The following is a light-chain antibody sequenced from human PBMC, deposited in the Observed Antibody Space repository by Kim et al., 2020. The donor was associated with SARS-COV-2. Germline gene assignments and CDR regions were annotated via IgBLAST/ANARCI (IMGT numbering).Light chain of an antibody. CDR2: RND. J-gene: IGLJ3*02. CDR3: SAWDFSISAWV. CDR1: SDDVGSHG. Sequence: QTATLACSGNSDDVGSHGVAWLQQRRSHPPKLLSYRNDNRPAGISERFSASRSGNAASLTITGLKPEDEADYYCSAWDFSISAWVFGGGTQLTVL. V-gene: IGLV10-54*01.